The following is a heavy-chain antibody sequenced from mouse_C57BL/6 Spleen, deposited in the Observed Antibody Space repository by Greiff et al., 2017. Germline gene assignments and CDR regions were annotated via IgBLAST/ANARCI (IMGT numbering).Heavy chain of an antibody. J-gene: IGHJ4*01. D-gene: IGHD1-1*01. CDR3: AKGFYYYGSSYDYYAMDY. Sequence: VKLMESGPGLVAPSQSLSITCTVSGFSLTSYGVSWVRQPPGKGLEWLGVIWGDGSTNYHSALISRLSLSKDNSKSQVFLKLNSLQTDDTATYYCAKGFYYYGSSYDYYAMDYWGQGTSVTVSS. CDR1: GFSLTSYG. CDR2: IWGDGST. V-gene: IGHV2-3*01.